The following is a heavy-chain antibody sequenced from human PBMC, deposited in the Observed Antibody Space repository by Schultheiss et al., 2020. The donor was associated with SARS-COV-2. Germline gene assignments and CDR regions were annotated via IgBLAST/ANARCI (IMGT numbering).Heavy chain of an antibody. CDR1: GFIFSDYA. V-gene: IGHV3-21*01. CDR3: ARELGFGYDY. CDR2: ISGDGTSI. D-gene: IGHD3-16*01. Sequence: GGSLRLSCAASGFIFSDYAMNWVRQAPGKGLVWVSSISGDGTSIYYADSVKGRFTISRDNSRNTLYLQMNSLRAEDTAVYYCARELGFGYDYWGQGTLVTVSS. J-gene: IGHJ4*02.